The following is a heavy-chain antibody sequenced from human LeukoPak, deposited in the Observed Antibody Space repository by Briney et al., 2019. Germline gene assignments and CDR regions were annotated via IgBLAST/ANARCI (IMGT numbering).Heavy chain of an antibody. CDR2: IKGDGSEK. V-gene: IGHV3-7*01. D-gene: IGHD6-19*01. CDR1: EFTFSNFW. Sequence: GGSLRLSCAASEFTFSNFWMSWVRQAPGKGLEWVANIKGDGSEKTYVDSVKGRFTVSRDNAKNSLFLQMDSVRAEDTAVYYGARPRGWSHFDYWGRGSLVTVSS. J-gene: IGHJ4*02. CDR3: ARPRGWSHFDY.